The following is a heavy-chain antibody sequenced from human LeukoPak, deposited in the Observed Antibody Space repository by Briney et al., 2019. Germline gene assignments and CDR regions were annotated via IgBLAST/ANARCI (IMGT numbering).Heavy chain of an antibody. D-gene: IGHD2-2*01. CDR1: GFTFSSYA. V-gene: IGHV3-23*01. CDR2: ISGSGGST. Sequence: GGSLRLSCAASGFTFSSYAMSWVRQAPGKGLEWVSAISGSGGSTYYADSVKGRFTISRDNSKNTLYLQMNSLRAEDTAVYYCAKDGVEGSSTSCSPNWFDPWGQGTLVTVYS. J-gene: IGHJ5*02. CDR3: AKDGVEGSSTSCSPNWFDP.